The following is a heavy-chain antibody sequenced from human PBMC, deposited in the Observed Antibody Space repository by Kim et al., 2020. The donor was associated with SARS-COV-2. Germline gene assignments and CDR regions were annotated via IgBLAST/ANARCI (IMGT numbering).Heavy chain of an antibody. Sequence: NYNPSLKSRVTISVATSKNQFSLKLSSVTAADTAVYYCARGEVAKYFDYWGQGTLVTVSS. D-gene: IGHD6-6*01. V-gene: IGHV4-59*09. J-gene: IGHJ4*02. CDR3: ARGEVAKYFDY.